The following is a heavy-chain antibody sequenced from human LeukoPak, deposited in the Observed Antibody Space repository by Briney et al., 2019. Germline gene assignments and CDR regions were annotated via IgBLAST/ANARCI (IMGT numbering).Heavy chain of an antibody. CDR1: GGSVRSYY. CDR2: IHYSGIT. D-gene: IGHD5-24*01. CDR3: ARRDGYNSDY. Sequence: SETLSLTCSVSGGSVRSYYWSWIRQPPGKGLEWIGYIHYSGITNCNPSLKSRVTMSVDTSKKQFSLKLSSVTAADTAVYFCARRDGYNSDYWGQGTLVTVSS. J-gene: IGHJ4*02. V-gene: IGHV4-59*08.